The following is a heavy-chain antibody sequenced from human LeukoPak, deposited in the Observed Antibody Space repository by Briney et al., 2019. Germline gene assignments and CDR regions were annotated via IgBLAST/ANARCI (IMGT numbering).Heavy chain of an antibody. CDR2: ISGSGGST. D-gene: IGHD6-19*01. Sequence: EGSLRLSCAASGFTFSSYAMSWVRQAPGKGLEWVSAISGSGGSTYYADSVKGRFTISRDNSKNTLYLQMNSLRAEDTAVYYCAEDPLSGIAVAGTTLFDYWGQGTLVTVSS. J-gene: IGHJ4*02. CDR1: GFTFSSYA. V-gene: IGHV3-23*01. CDR3: AEDPLSGIAVAGTTLFDY.